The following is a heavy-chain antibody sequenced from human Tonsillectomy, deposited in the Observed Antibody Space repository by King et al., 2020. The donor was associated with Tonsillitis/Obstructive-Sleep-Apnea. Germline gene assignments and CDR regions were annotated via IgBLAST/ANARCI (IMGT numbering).Heavy chain of an antibody. D-gene: IGHD2-2*02. Sequence: VQLVESGGGVVQPGRSLRLSCAASGFTFSSYAMHWVRQAPGKGLEWVAVISYDGSNKYYADSVKGRFTISRDNSKNTLYLQMNSLRAEDTAVYYCARDQVPAAIGGGFDPWGQGPLVTVSS. V-gene: IGHV3-30*04. CDR2: ISYDGSNK. CDR3: ARDQVPAAIGGGFDP. CDR1: GFTFSSYA. J-gene: IGHJ5*02.